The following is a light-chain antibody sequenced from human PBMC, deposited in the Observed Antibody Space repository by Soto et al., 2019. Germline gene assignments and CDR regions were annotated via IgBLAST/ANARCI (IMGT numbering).Light chain of an antibody. CDR2: EVN. CDR3: SSYTTDNTRV. V-gene: IGLV2-14*01. J-gene: IGLJ2*01. Sequence: QSVLTQPASVSGSPGQSITIFCTGTSSDVGGYNYVSWYQQYPGKAPKLMIYEVNNRPSGVSNRFSGSKSGNTASLTISGLQADDEADYYCSSYTTDNTRVFGGGTNLTVL. CDR1: SSDVGGYNY.